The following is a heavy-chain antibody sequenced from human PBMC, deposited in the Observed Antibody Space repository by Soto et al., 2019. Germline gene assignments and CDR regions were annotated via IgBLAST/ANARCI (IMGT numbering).Heavy chain of an antibody. J-gene: IGHJ5*02. Sequence: QLQLQESGPGLVKPSATLSLTCSVSGGSINSRSYFWGWVRQPPGKGLEWIGSIYYSGSTYYNPSLRSRVTISVDTSKNQFSLKLSSVTAADTAVFYCARHYSSGSRNWFDPWGQGTLVTVSS. D-gene: IGHD6-19*01. CDR3: ARHYSSGSRNWFDP. CDR1: GGSINSRSYF. CDR2: IYYSGST. V-gene: IGHV4-39*01.